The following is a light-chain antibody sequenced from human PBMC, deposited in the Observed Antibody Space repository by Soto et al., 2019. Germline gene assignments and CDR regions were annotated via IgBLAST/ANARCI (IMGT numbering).Light chain of an antibody. J-gene: IGKJ4*01. Sequence: DIQMTQSPSTLSASVGDRVTITCRASQSISSWLAWYQQKPGKAPKLLIYKASSLEGGVPSRFSGSGSGTEFTLTISSLQPDDFATYYCQQYNSFPLTFGGG. CDR3: QQYNSFPLT. CDR1: QSISSW. V-gene: IGKV1-5*03. CDR2: KAS.